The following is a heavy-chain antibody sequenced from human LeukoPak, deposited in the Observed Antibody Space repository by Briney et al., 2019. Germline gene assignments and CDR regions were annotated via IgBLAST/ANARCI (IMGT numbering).Heavy chain of an antibody. V-gene: IGHV3-48*03. CDR3: ARSARLMKGVVEVTALDD. D-gene: IGHD3-3*01. CDR1: GFTFSSYE. J-gene: IGHJ4*02. CDR2: ISSSGSTI. Sequence: GGSLRLPCAASGFTFSSYEMNWVRQAPGKGLEWVSYISSSGSTIYYADSVKGRFTIARDNAKDSVYLEMNSLRADDTAVYYCARSARLMKGVVEVTALDDWGQGTLVTVSS.